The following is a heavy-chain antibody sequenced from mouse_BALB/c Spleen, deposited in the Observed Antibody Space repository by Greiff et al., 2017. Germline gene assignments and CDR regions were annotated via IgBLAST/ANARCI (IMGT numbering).Heavy chain of an antibody. CDR3: TREGEKLNGYYFDY. CDR2: IYPGNSDT. J-gene: IGHJ2*01. D-gene: IGHD2-2*01. CDR1: GYTFTSYW. V-gene: IGHV1-5*01. Sequence: VHVKQSGTVLARPGASVKMSCKASGYTFTSYWMHWVKQRPGQGLEWIGAIYPGNSDTSYNQKFKGKAKLTAVTSTSTAYMELSSLTNEDSAVYYCTREGEKLNGYYFDYWGQGTTLTVSS.